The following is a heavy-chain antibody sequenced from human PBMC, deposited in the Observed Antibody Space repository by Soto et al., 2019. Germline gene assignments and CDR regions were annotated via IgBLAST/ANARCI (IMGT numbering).Heavy chain of an antibody. CDR1: GYTFTGYY. D-gene: IGHD3-22*01. J-gene: IGHJ4*02. V-gene: IGHV1-2*04. Sequence: ASVKVSCKASGYTFTGYYMHWVRQAPGQGLEWMGWINPNSGGTNYAQKFQGWVTMTRDTSISTAYMELSRLRSDDTAVYYCARSKGYDSSGLSDYWGQGTLVTVSS. CDR2: INPNSGGT. CDR3: ARSKGYDSSGLSDY.